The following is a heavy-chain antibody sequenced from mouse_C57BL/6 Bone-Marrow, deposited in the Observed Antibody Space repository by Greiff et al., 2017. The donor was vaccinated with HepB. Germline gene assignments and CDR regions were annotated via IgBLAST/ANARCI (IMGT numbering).Heavy chain of an antibody. CDR3: ARHGLGQGYFDY. V-gene: IGHV2-6-1*01. CDR2: IWSDGST. D-gene: IGHD3-3*01. CDR1: GFSLTSYG. Sequence: VQVVESGPGLVAPSQRLSITCTVSGFSLTSYGVHWVRQPPGKGLEWLVVIWSDGSTTYNSALKSRLSISKDNSKSQVFLKMNSLQTDDTAMYYCARHGLGQGYFDYWGQGTTLTVSS. J-gene: IGHJ2*01.